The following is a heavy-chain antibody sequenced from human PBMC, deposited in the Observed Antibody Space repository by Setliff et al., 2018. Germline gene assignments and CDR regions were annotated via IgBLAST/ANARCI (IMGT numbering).Heavy chain of an antibody. CDR2: IYPGDSDT. V-gene: IGHV5-51*01. CDR1: GYSFTSYW. CDR3: ARLTYYYDSSGLNAFDI. D-gene: IGHD3-22*01. Sequence: LKISCKGSGYSFTSYWIGWVRQMPGKGLEWMGIIYPGDSDTRYSPSFQGQVTISADKSISTAYLQWSSLKASDTAMYYCARLTYYYDSSGLNAFDIWGQGTRVTVSS. J-gene: IGHJ3*02.